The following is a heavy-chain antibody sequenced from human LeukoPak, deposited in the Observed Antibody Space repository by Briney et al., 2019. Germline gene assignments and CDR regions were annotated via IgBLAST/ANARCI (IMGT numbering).Heavy chain of an antibody. D-gene: IGHD3-3*01. Sequence: ASVKVSCKASGYTFTGYYMHWVRQAPGQGLEWMGWINPNSGGTNYAQKFQGRVTMTRDTSISTAYMELSRLRSDDTAVYYCASGTIFGVYYYYGMDVWGQGTTVTVSS. J-gene: IGHJ6*02. CDR1: GYTFTGYY. CDR3: ASGTIFGVYYYYGMDV. CDR2: INPNSGGT. V-gene: IGHV1-2*02.